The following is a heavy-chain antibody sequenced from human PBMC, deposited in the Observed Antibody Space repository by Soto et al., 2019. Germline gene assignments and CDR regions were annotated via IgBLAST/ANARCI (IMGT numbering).Heavy chain of an antibody. Sequence: GESLKISCAASGFTFSSYSMNWVRQAPGKGLEWVSSISSSSSYIYYADSVKGRFTISRDNAKNSLYLQMNSLRAEDTAVYYCARADRNYVDTAMVKEFDYWGQGTLVTVSS. V-gene: IGHV3-21*01. CDR2: ISSSSSYI. J-gene: IGHJ4*02. D-gene: IGHD5-18*01. CDR1: GFTFSSYS. CDR3: ARADRNYVDTAMVKEFDY.